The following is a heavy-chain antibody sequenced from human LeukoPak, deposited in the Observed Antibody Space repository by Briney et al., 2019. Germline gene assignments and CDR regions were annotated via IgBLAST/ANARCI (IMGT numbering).Heavy chain of an antibody. V-gene: IGHV3-23*01. CDR2: ISGSGGST. D-gene: IGHD2-2*01. CDR3: AKAKGPAAWGNWFDP. J-gene: IGHJ5*02. Sequence: GGSLRLSCAAPGFTFSSYAMSWVRQAPGKGLEWVSAISGSGGSTYYADSVRGRFTISRDNSKNTLYLQMNSLGAEDTAVYYCAKAKGPAAWGNWFDPWGQGTLVTVSS. CDR1: GFTFSSYA.